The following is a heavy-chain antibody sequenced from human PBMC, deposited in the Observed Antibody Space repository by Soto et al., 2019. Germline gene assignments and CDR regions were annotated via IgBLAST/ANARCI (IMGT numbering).Heavy chain of an antibody. D-gene: IGHD2-15*01. CDR3: MRDGADSGYACDI. J-gene: IGHJ3*02. CDR1: GFTFSRDA. Sequence: QLVESGGGVVQPGRSLRLSCAASGFTFSRDAMHWVRQAPGKGLAWVAFIWNDGSNEYYADSVKGRAIISRDNSVNTDYLQMNSLRGEDTAVYFCMRDGADSGYACDIWGQWTMVSVSS. CDR2: IWNDGSNE. V-gene: IGHV3-33*01.